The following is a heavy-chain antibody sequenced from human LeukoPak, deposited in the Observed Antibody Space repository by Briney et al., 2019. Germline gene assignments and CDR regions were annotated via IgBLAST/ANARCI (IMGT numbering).Heavy chain of an antibody. V-gene: IGHV3-21*01. J-gene: IGHJ4*02. CDR1: GFTFSSYS. CDR2: ISSSSSYI. Sequence: GGSLRLSCAAPGFTFSSYSMNWVRQAPGKGLEWVSSISSSSSYIYYADSVKGRFTISRDNAKNSLYLQMNSLRAEDTAVYYCARDRSLAGTGDYWGQGTLVTVSS. CDR3: ARDRSLAGTGDY. D-gene: IGHD6-19*01.